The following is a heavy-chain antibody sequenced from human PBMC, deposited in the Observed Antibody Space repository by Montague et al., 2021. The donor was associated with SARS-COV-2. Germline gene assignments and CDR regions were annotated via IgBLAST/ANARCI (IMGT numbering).Heavy chain of an antibody. CDR1: GGSISGYY. J-gene: IGHJ4*02. CDR3: ARGFDY. V-gene: IGHV4-59*13. Sequence: SETLSLTCTVSGGSISGYYWSWIRQPPGKGLEWIGYIYYSGSTNYNPSLKSRVTISVDTSKNQLSLKLSSVTAADTAVYYCARGFDYWGQGTLVTVSS. CDR2: IYYSGST.